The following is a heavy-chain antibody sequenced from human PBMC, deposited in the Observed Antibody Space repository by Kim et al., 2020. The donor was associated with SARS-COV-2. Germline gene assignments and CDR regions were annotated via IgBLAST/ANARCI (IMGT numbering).Heavy chain of an antibody. D-gene: IGHD1-26*01. V-gene: IGHV3-23*01. CDR2: ISGSGAPT. CDR3: ASEVGPTWAY. J-gene: IGHJ4*02. Sequence: GGSLRLSCAASGFSFSNHPMSWVRQTPGKGLEWVSAISGSGAPTYYAESVKGRFTISRDNSKNTVNMQMKSLRADDTAVYYCASEVGPTWAYWGQGTLVTDSS. CDR1: GFSFSNHP.